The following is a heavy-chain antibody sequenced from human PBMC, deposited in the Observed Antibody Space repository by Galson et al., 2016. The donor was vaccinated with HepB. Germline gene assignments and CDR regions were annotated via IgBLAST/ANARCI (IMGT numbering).Heavy chain of an antibody. D-gene: IGHD6-19*01. Sequence: CAISGDSVSSYNAAWNWIRQSPSRGLEWLGRTYYRSKWYNVYAVSVKSRIVISPDTSRNVFSLQLHSVTPEDTAIYYCARVPTSEWYEGYFDYWGPGTLVTVSS. V-gene: IGHV6-1*01. CDR2: TYYRSKWYN. CDR3: ARVPTSEWYEGYFDY. J-gene: IGHJ4*02. CDR1: GDSVSSYNAA.